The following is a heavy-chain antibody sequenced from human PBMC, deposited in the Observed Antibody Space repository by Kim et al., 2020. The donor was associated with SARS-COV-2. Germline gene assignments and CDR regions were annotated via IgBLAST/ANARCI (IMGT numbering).Heavy chain of an antibody. CDR2: IIPIFGTA. Sequence: SVKVSCKASGGTFSSYAISWVRQAPGQGLEWMGGIIPIFGTANYAQKFQGRVTITADESTSTAYMELSSLRSEDTAVYYCARDLGGNIAAAGQGDWFDPWGQGTLVTVSS. D-gene: IGHD6-13*01. V-gene: IGHV1-69*13. J-gene: IGHJ5*02. CDR1: GGTFSSYA. CDR3: ARDLGGNIAAAGQGDWFDP.